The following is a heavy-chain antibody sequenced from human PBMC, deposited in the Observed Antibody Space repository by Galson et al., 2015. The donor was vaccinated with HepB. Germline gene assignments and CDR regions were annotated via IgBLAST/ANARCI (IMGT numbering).Heavy chain of an antibody. CDR3: ARCMVRGVIHAFDI. Sequence: SPRLSRAASGFTLRSYAMHWVRPAPGKGLGWVAVISYDGSNKYYADSVKGRFTISRDNSKNTLYLQMNSLRAEDTAVYYCARCMVRGVIHAFDIWGQGTMVTVSS. V-gene: IGHV3-30-3*01. CDR2: ISYDGSNK. J-gene: IGHJ3*02. CDR1: GFTLRSYA. D-gene: IGHD3-10*01.